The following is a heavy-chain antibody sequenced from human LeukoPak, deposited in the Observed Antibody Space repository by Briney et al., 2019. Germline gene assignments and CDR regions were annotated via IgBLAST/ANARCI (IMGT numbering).Heavy chain of an antibody. CDR2: INHSGST. Sequence: SETLSLTCTVSGGSISSGGYYWSWIRQPPGKGLEWIGEINHSGSTNYNPSLKSRVTISVDTSKNQFSLKLSSVTAADTAVYYCARNMVRGRYFQHWGQGTLVTVSS. D-gene: IGHD3-10*01. V-gene: IGHV4-39*07. CDR3: ARNMVRGRYFQH. J-gene: IGHJ1*01. CDR1: GGSISSGGYY.